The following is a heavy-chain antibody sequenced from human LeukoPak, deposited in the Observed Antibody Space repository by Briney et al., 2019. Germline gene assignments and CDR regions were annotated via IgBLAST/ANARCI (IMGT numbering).Heavy chain of an antibody. J-gene: IGHJ4*02. CDR3: ASARWDS. Sequence: SETLSLTCAVSGDSISTNHWWSWVRQPPGTGLEWIGEVYRSGSTNYNPSLKSRVTISVDKSKNLFSLKLTSVTAADTAMYYCASARWDSWGQGTLVTVSS. D-gene: IGHD5-24*01. CDR2: VYRSGST. CDR1: GDSISTNHW. V-gene: IGHV4-4*02.